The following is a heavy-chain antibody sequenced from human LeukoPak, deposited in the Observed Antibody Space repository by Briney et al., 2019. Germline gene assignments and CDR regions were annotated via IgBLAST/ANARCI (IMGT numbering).Heavy chain of an antibody. CDR1: GFSFSTYW. D-gene: IGHD3-22*01. Sequence: GGSLRLSCAASGFSFSTYWMTWVRRAPGKGLEWVANIKEDGSEKFYMDSVKGRFTISRDNSKNTLYLQMSSLRSEDTAVYFCAKGSSGYYYPHFDYWGQGTLVTVSP. V-gene: IGHV3-7*01. CDR3: AKGSSGYYYPHFDY. J-gene: IGHJ4*02. CDR2: IKEDGSEK.